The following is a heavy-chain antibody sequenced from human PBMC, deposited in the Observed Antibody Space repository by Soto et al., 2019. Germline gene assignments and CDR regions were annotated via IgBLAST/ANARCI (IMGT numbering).Heavy chain of an antibody. Sequence: ASVKVSCKASGDGFSNYGFSWVRQAPGQGLEWLGWISAYDGQTNYTKKFQGRVTMTTDTSSSTAFMELRSLRSDDTAVYYCARVWYYDSSGYYAFDYWGLGTLVTVSS. CDR1: GDGFSNYG. CDR2: ISAYDGQT. J-gene: IGHJ4*02. CDR3: ARVWYYDSSGYYAFDY. D-gene: IGHD3-22*01. V-gene: IGHV1-18*01.